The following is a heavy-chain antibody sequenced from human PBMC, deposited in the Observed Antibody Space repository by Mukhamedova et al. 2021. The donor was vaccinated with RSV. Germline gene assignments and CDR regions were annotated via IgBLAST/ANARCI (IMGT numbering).Heavy chain of an antibody. D-gene: IGHD2-15*01. V-gene: IGHV4-39*02. J-gene: IGHJ6*02. CDR2: IYYSGDT. CDR3: ARGGNVVVEKPVDV. Sequence: RGLEWVATIYYSGDTYYNPSLMGRATISVDRSKNNLSLKLNSVTVADTAVYFCARGGNVVVEKPVDVWGAGITVT.